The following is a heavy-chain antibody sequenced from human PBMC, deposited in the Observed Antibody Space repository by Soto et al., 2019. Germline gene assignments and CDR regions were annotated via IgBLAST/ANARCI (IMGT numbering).Heavy chain of an antibody. CDR1: EFTFSSYA. CDR2: ISENGGST. V-gene: IGHV3-23*01. J-gene: IGHJ4*02. CDR3: AKVPRYCSGGSCFGGYFDY. D-gene: IGHD2-15*01. Sequence: EVHLLESGGGLVQPGGSLRLSCAASEFTFSSYAMIWVRQTPGKGLEWVSLISENGGSTYFADSVKGRFTISRDNSKNTLYLQMNSLRAEDTAVYYCAKVPRYCSGGSCFGGYFDYWGQGTLVTVSS.